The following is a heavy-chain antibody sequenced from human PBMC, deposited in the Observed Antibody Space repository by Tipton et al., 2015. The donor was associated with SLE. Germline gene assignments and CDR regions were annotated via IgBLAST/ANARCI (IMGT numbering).Heavy chain of an antibody. CDR1: GDSINSHD. J-gene: IGHJ3*02. D-gene: IGHD7-27*01. Sequence: TLSLTCTVSGDSINSHDWNWIRQPPGKGLEWIGEIYHSGSTNYNPSLKSRVTISVDTSKNQFSLKLNSVTAADTAVYYCARHNWAAFDIWGQGTMVTVSS. V-gene: IGHV4-59*08. CDR2: IYHSGST. CDR3: ARHNWAAFDI.